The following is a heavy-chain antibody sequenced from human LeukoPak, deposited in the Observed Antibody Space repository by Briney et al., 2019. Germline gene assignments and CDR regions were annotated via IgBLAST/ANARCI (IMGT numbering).Heavy chain of an antibody. CDR1: GGSISSSSYY. J-gene: IGHJ3*02. CDR2: IYYSGST. Sequence: PSETLSLTCTVSGGSISSSSYYWGWIRQPPGKGLEWLGSIYYSGSTYYNPSLKSRVTISVDTSKNQFSLKLSSVTAADTAVYYCASWRLAWASRNDAFDIWGQGTMVTVSS. D-gene: IGHD2-21*01. CDR3: ASWRLAWASRNDAFDI. V-gene: IGHV4-39*01.